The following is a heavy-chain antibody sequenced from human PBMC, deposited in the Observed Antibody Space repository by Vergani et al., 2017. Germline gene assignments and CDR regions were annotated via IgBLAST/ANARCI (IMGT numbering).Heavy chain of an antibody. CDR3: TTGKKYGSSWYDNWFDP. D-gene: IGHD6-13*01. CDR1: GFTFSSYA. Sequence: EVQLLESGGGLVQPGGSLRLSCAASGFTFSSYAMSWVRQAPGKGLEWVGRIKSKTDGGTTDYAAPVKGRFTISRDDSKNTLYLQMNSLKTEDTAVYYCTTGKKYGSSWYDNWFDPWGQGTLVTVSS. V-gene: IGHV3-15*01. CDR2: IKSKTDGGTT. J-gene: IGHJ5*02.